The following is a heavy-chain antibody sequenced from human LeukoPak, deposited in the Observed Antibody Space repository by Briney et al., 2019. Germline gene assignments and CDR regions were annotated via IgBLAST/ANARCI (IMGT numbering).Heavy chain of an antibody. Sequence: SETLSLTCTVSGEYISNYYWSWIRQAPGKGLEWIGYTFYSGDTKYNPSLKSRVTISVDSSRRQFSLRLSSVTAADTAMYYCARSGYGEYGYGLDVWGQGTTVTVSS. CDR3: ARSGYGEYGYGLDV. CDR1: GEYISNYY. CDR2: TFYSGDT. V-gene: IGHV4-59*08. D-gene: IGHD4-17*01. J-gene: IGHJ6*02.